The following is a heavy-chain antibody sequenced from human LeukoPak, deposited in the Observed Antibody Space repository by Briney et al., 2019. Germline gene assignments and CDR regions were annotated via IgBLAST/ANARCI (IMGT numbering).Heavy chain of an antibody. D-gene: IGHD6-19*01. CDR2: IYYSGST. CDR3: ARESIAVAGEGDYFDY. V-gene: IGHV4-59*01. CDR1: GGSISSYY. Sequence: SETLSLTCTVSGGSISSYYWSWIRQPPGKGLEWIGYIYYSGSTNYSPSLKSRVTISVDTSKNQFSLKLSSVTAADTAVYYCARESIAVAGEGDYFDYWGQGTLVTVSS. J-gene: IGHJ4*02.